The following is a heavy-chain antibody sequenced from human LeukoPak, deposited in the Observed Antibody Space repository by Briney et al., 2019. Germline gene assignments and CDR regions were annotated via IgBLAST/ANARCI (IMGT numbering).Heavy chain of an antibody. J-gene: IGHJ4*02. Sequence: GGSLRLSCAASGFAFSNYAMSWVRQAPGKGLEWVSSLSGGGDSRYYADSVMGRFTISRDNSENTLYLQMNSLRAEDTAVYYCAKAVRSMVTGGGYFDSWGQGTLVTVSS. D-gene: IGHD3-10*01. CDR1: GFAFSNYA. CDR3: AKAVRSMVTGGGYFDS. CDR2: LSGGGDSR. V-gene: IGHV3-23*01.